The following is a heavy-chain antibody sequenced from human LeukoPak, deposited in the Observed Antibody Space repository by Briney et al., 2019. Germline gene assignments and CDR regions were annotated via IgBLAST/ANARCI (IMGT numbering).Heavy chain of an antibody. D-gene: IGHD6-19*01. V-gene: IGHV4-39*01. CDR3: AKHRMWLVGLDY. CDR2: VHFSGAT. J-gene: IGHJ4*02. Sequence: PSETLSLTCTVSGGSISSSSYYWGWIRQSPGKGLELIGSVHFSGATHYNPSLKSRVAIALDTSKNQFSLELNSVTAADTAIYYCAKHRMWLVGLDYWGQGTLVTVSS. CDR1: GGSISSSSYY.